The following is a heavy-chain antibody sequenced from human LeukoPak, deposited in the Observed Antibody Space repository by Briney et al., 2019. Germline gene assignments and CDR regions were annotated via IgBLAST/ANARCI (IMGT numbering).Heavy chain of an antibody. CDR1: GFTFSGYG. CDR3: AKGSSPYDYYYYGMDV. D-gene: IGHD2-2*01. Sequence: GGSLRLSCAASGFTFSGYGMHWVRQAPGTGLEWVAVISYDGSNKYYADSVKGRFTISRDNSKNTLYLQMNSLRAEDTAVYYCAKGSSPYDYYYYGMDVWGQGTTVTVSS. CDR2: ISYDGSNK. V-gene: IGHV3-30*18. J-gene: IGHJ6*02.